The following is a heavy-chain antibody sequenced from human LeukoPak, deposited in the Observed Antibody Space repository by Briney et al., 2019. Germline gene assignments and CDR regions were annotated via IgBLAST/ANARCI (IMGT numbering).Heavy chain of an antibody. CDR3: AKGEGDISGYYHDGFDI. D-gene: IGHD3-22*01. Sequence: GGSLRLSCAASGFTFSRYAMSWVRQVPGKGLEWVSGISASGGSTYYADSVRGRFTISRDNFKNTVYLQMNSLRAEDTAVYYCAKGEGDISGYYHDGFDIWGQGTMVTVSS. J-gene: IGHJ3*02. CDR2: ISASGGST. CDR1: GFTFSRYA. V-gene: IGHV3-23*01.